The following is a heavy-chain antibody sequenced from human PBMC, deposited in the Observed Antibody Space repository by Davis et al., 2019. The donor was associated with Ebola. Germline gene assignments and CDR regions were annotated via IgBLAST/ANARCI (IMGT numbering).Heavy chain of an antibody. CDR3: ARGGAVAGNYYFDY. J-gene: IGHJ4*02. CDR1: GFTFSSYW. V-gene: IGHV3-7*03. D-gene: IGHD6-19*01. Sequence: GESLKISCAASGFTFSSYWMSWVRQAPGKGLEWVANIKQDGSEKYYVDSVKGRFTISRDNAKNSLYLQMNSLRAEDTAVYYCARGGAVAGNYYFDYWGQGTLVTVSS. CDR2: IKQDGSEK.